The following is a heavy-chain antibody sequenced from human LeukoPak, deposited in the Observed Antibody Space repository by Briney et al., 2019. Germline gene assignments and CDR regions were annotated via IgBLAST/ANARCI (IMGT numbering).Heavy chain of an antibody. D-gene: IGHD3-10*01. CDR2: VYYSGST. Sequence: SETLSLTCTVSGDSINNYYWSWIRQPPGKGLEWIGYVYYSGSTNYSPSLKSRVTMSLHTSKNQFSLNLSSVTAADTAVYYCARSFSGTYPDLDYWGQGTLVTVSS. CDR3: ARSFSGTYPDLDY. CDR1: GDSINNYY. J-gene: IGHJ4*02. V-gene: IGHV4-59*08.